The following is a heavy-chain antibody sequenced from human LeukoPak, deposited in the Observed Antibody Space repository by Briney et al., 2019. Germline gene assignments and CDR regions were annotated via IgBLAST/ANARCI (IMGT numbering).Heavy chain of an antibody. V-gene: IGHV3-23*01. CDR1: GFTFSSYA. J-gene: IGHJ6*03. CDR3: AREIAAAGTYYMDV. CDR2: ISGSGGST. Sequence: PGGSLRLSCAASGFTFSSYAINWVRQAPGKGLEWVSAISGSGGSTYYADSVKGRFTISRDNSKNTLYLQMNSLRAEDTAVYYCAREIAAAGTYYMDVWGKGTTVTISS. D-gene: IGHD6-13*01.